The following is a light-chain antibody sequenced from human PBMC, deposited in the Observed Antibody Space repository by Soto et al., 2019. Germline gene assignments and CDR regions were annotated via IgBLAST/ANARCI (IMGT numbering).Light chain of an antibody. Sequence: QSVLTQPPSASGSPGQSVTISCTGTSSDFGDHNYVSWYQHHPGKAPKLVIYEVSQRPSGVPDRFSGSKSGNTASLTVSGLQADDEADYYCSSYAGSNSYVFGTGTKVTVL. CDR3: SSYAGSNSYV. CDR1: SSDFGDHNY. CDR2: EVS. J-gene: IGLJ1*01. V-gene: IGLV2-8*01.